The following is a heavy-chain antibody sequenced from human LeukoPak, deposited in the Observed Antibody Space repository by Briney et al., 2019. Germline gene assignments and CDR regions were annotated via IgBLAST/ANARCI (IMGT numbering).Heavy chain of an antibody. CDR3: ASDRGALDI. J-gene: IGHJ3*02. V-gene: IGHV3-7*05. Sequence: GGALRLSCVASGFNFRNLWMSWVRQAPGKGLEWVAHINQLGRENDYVDSVKGRFIIFRDNDQKSLFLQMNSLRAEDTAVYYCASDRGALDIWGQGTMVTV. CDR1: GFNFRNLW. D-gene: IGHD3-10*01. CDR2: INQLGREN.